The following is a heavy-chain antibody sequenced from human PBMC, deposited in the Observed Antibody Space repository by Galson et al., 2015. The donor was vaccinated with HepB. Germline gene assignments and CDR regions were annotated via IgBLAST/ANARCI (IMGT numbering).Heavy chain of an antibody. CDR2: IKQDGSET. D-gene: IGHD6-19*01. CDR3: VRHLPIIPVGAPWYVDL. J-gene: IGHJ2*01. CDR1: GLTFSTYW. Sequence: SLRLSCAASGLTFSTYWMNWVRQAPGKGLEWVASIKQDGSETYHVDSVKGRFTISRDNAKNSVYLQMSSLTAEDTAVCYCVRHLPIIPVGAPWYVDLWGRGTQITVSS. V-gene: IGHV3-7*01.